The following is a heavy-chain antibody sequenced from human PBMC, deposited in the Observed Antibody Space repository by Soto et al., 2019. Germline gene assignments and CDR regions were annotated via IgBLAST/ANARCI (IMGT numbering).Heavy chain of an antibody. D-gene: IGHD6-19*01. Sequence: PGGSLRLSCAASGFTFSSYAMSWVRQAPGKGLEWVSAISGSGGSTYYADSVKGRFTISRDNSKNTLYLQMNSMRAEDTAVYYCAKDSDFTAGIAVAGYDYWGQGTLVTVSS. V-gene: IGHV3-23*01. J-gene: IGHJ4*02. CDR3: AKDSDFTAGIAVAGYDY. CDR2: ISGSGGST. CDR1: GFTFSSYA.